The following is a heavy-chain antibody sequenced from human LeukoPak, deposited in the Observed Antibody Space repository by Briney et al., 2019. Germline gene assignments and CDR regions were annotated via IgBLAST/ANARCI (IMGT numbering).Heavy chain of an antibody. D-gene: IGHD1-26*01. CDR2: IYYSGST. Sequence: PSETLSLTCTVSGGSISSGDYYWSWIRQPPGKGLEWIGYIYYSGSTYYNPSLKSRVTISVDTSKNQFSLKLSSVTAADTAVYCCASQKWELPYYFDYWGQGTLVTVSS. CDR3: ASQKWELPYYFDY. CDR1: GGSISSGDYY. V-gene: IGHV4-30-4*08. J-gene: IGHJ4*02.